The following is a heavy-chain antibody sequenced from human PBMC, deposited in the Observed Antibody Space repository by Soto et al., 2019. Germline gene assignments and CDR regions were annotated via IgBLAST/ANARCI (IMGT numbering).Heavy chain of an antibody. CDR2: ISWNSGSI. CDR1: GFTFDDYA. CDR3: AKDRYSLSKLYGMDV. J-gene: IGHJ6*02. V-gene: IGHV3-9*01. Sequence: GGSLRLSCAASGFTFDDYAMHWVRQAPGKGLEWVSGISWNSGSIGYADSVKGRFTISRDNAKNSLYLQMNSLRAEDTALYYCAKDRYSLSKLYGMDVWGQGTTVTVSS. D-gene: IGHD1-20*01.